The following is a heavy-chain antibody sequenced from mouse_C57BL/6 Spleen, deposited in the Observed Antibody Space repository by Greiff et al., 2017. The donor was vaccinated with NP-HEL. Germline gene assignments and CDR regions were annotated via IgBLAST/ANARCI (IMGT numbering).Heavy chain of an antibody. Sequence: EVKLMESGGGLVKPGGSLKLSCAASGFTFSDYGMHWVRQAPEKGLEWVAYISSGSSTIYYADTVKGRFTISRDNAKTTLFLHMTSLRSEDTAMYYCARVDGYYVAMDYWGQGTSVTVSS. D-gene: IGHD2-3*01. V-gene: IGHV5-17*01. CDR3: ARVDGYYVAMDY. CDR2: ISSGSSTI. CDR1: GFTFSDYG. J-gene: IGHJ4*01.